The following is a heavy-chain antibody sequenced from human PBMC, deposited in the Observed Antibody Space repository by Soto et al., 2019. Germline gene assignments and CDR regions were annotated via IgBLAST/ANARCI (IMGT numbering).Heavy chain of an antibody. V-gene: IGHV4-59*08. CDR3: ARYYGGYSDY. CDR1: GGSISSYY. Sequence: SETLSLTCTVSGGSISSYYWIWIRQPPGKGLEWIGYIYYSGSTNYNPSLKSRVTISVDTSKNQFSLKLSSVTAADTAVYYCARYYGGYSDYWGQGTLVTVSS. D-gene: IGHD3-10*01. J-gene: IGHJ4*02. CDR2: IYYSGST.